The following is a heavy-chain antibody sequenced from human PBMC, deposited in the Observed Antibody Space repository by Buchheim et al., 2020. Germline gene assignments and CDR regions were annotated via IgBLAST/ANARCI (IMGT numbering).Heavy chain of an antibody. CDR3: ARDVYDSSGFPSLPDY. CDR1: GFTFSSYA. CDR2: ISYDGSNK. Sequence: QVQLVESGGGVVQPGRSLRLSCAASGFTFSSYAMHWVRQAPGKGLEWVAVISYDGSNKYYADSGKGRFTISRDNSKNTLYLQMNSLRAEDTAVYYCARDVYDSSGFPSLPDYWSQGTL. V-gene: IGHV3-30-3*01. J-gene: IGHJ4*02. D-gene: IGHD3-22*01.